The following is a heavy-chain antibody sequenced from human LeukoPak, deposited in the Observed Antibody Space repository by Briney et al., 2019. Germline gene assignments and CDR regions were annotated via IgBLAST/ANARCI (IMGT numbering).Heavy chain of an antibody. J-gene: IGHJ4*02. Sequence: SETLSPTCAVSGGSISSSNWWSWVRQPPGKGLEWIGEIYHSGSTNYNPSLKSRVTISVDKSKNQFSLKLSSVTAADTAVYYCASSPEGGSEPFDYWGQGTLVTVSS. CDR2: IYHSGST. V-gene: IGHV4-4*02. CDR3: ASSPEGGSEPFDY. D-gene: IGHD1-14*01. CDR1: GGSISSSNW.